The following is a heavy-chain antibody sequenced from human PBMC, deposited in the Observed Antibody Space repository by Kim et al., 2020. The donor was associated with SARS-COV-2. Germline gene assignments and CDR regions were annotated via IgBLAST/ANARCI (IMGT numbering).Heavy chain of an antibody. D-gene: IGHD3-10*01. CDR2: GET. V-gene: IGHV1-24*01. Sequence: GETIYAQKFQGRVTMTEDTSTDTAYMELSSLRSEDTAVYYCATVPLWFGEWGQGTLVTVSS. CDR3: ATVPLWFGE. J-gene: IGHJ4*02.